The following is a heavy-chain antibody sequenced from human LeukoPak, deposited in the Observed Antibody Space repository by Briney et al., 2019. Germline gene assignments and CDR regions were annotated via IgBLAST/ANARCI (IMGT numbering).Heavy chain of an antibody. Sequence: PSETLSLTCTVSGGSISSYYWSWIRQPAGKGLEWIGRIYTSGSTNYNPSLKSRVTMSVDTSKNQFSLKLSSVTAADTAVYYCARGGTPAVYSGYDFIFDYWGQGTLVTVSS. D-gene: IGHD5-12*01. CDR3: ARGGTPAVYSGYDFIFDY. CDR2: IYTSGST. J-gene: IGHJ4*02. CDR1: GGSISSYY. V-gene: IGHV4-4*07.